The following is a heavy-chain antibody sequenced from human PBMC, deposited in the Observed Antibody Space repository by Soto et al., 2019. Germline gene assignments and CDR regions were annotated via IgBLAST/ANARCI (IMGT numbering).Heavy chain of an antibody. V-gene: IGHV3-23*01. CDR3: AKDRGNYYDSSGHAPVFDY. CDR2: ISGSGGST. Sequence: PGGSLRLSCEGSGFTFSSYAMSWVRQAPGKGLEWVSAISGSGGSTYYADSVKGRFTISRDNSKNTLYLQMNSLRAEDTAVYYCAKDRGNYYDSSGHAPVFDYWGQGTLVTVSS. CDR1: GFTFSSYA. D-gene: IGHD3-22*01. J-gene: IGHJ4*02.